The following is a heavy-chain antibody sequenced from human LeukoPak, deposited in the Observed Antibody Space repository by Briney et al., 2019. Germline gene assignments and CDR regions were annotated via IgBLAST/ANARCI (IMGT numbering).Heavy chain of an antibody. V-gene: IGHV3-48*03. CDR2: ISTSGSTI. CDR3: ARDGPAYSFEY. D-gene: IGHD2-21*01. CDR1: GFIFSTYE. Sequence: PGGSLRLSCAASGFIFSTYEMHWVRQAPGKGLEWVSYISTSGSTIYYADSVKGRFTFSRDNARNSLFLQMNRLRAEDTAVYYRARDGPAYSFEYWGQGTLVTVSS. J-gene: IGHJ4*02.